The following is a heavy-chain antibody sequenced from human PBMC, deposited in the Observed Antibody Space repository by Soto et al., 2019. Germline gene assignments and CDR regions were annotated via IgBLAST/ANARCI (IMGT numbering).Heavy chain of an antibody. Sequence: QVQLVESGGGVVQPGRSLRLSCAASGFTFSSYAMHWVRQAPGKGLEWVAVISYDGSNKYYADSVKGRFTISRDNSKNTLYLQMNSLRAEDTAVYYCARGAVTDRVVDWFDPWGQGTLVTVSS. CDR2: ISYDGSNK. CDR3: ARGAVTDRVVDWFDP. J-gene: IGHJ5*02. V-gene: IGHV3-30-3*01. CDR1: GFTFSSYA.